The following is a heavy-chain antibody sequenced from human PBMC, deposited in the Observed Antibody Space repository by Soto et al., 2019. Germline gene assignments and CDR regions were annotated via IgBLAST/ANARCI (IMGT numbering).Heavy chain of an antibody. CDR3: ATDLYGDYDFDC. V-gene: IGHV3-23*01. CDR1: GFTFNNYA. Sequence: PGGSLRLSCAASGFTFNNYAMSWVRQAPGKGLEWVSTITSSGGNTYYSDSVKGRFTISRDNSKNTLYLQMNSLRAEDTALYYCATDLYGDYDFDCWGQGTLVTVSS. D-gene: IGHD4-17*01. J-gene: IGHJ4*02. CDR2: ITSSGGNT.